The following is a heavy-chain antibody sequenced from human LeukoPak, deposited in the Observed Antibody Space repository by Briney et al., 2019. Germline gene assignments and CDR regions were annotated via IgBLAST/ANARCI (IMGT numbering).Heavy chain of an antibody. Sequence: ASVKVSCKASGYTFTSYGISWVRQAPGQGLEWMGWISAYNGNTNYAQKLQGRVTMTTDTSTSTAYMELRSLRSDDTAVYYCASSLAVADAFDIWGQGTMVTVSS. V-gene: IGHV1-18*01. CDR2: ISAYNGNT. D-gene: IGHD6-19*01. J-gene: IGHJ3*02. CDR1: GYTFTSYG. CDR3: ASSLAVADAFDI.